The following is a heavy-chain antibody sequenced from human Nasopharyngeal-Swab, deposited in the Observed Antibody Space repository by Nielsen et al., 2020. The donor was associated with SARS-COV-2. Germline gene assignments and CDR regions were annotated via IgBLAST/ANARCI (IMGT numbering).Heavy chain of an antibody. Sequence: ASVKVSCKASGYTFTSYAMHWVRQAPGQRPEWMGWINAGNGNTKYSQKFQGRVTITRDTSASTAYMELSSLRSEDTAVYYCARGRRGYCGGGSCGGDWYFDYWGQGTLVTVSS. CDR3: ARGRRGYCGGGSCGGDWYFDY. D-gene: IGHD2-15*01. CDR1: GYTFTSYA. CDR2: INAGNGNT. J-gene: IGHJ4*02. V-gene: IGHV1-3*01.